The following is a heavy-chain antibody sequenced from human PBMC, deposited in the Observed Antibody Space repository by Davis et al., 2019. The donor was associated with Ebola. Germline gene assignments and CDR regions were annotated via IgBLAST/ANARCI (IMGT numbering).Heavy chain of an antibody. CDR3: ARASTVTTRLCFFDI. CDR2: IYYSGST. J-gene: IGHJ3*02. Sequence: MPSETLSLTCTVSGGSISSYYWSWIRQPPGKGLEWIGYIYYSGSTNYNPSLKSRVTISVDTSKNQFSLKLSSVTAADTAVYYCARASTVTTRLCFFDIWGQGTMVTVSS. CDR1: GGSISSYY. D-gene: IGHD4-17*01. V-gene: IGHV4-59*08.